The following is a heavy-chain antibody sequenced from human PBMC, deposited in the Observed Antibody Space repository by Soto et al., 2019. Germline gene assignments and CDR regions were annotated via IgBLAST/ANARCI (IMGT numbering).Heavy chain of an antibody. V-gene: IGHV4-34*01. Sequence: PSETLSLTCAVYGGSFSGYYWSWIRQPPGKGLEWIGEINHSGSTNYNPSLKSRATISVDTSKNPFSLRLNSLTAADTAMCYCAKLGLVASGPLNYWGQGSQFT. CDR1: GGSFSGYY. CDR3: AKLGLVASGPLNY. J-gene: IGHJ4*02. CDR2: INHSGST. D-gene: IGHD2-15*01.